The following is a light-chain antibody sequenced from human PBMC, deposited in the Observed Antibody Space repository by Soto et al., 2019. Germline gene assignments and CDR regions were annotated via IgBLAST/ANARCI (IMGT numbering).Light chain of an antibody. CDR1: QSVTSN. CDR2: GAS. V-gene: IGKV3-15*01. Sequence: EIVMTQSPATLSVSPGDRATLSCRASQSVTSNFAWYQQKPCQAARLLIYGASTRPPGIPARFSGSGSGTEFTRRNSSLQSEDFAVYFCQQYKNWPPITFGQGTRLEIK. CDR3: QQYKNWPPIT. J-gene: IGKJ5*01.